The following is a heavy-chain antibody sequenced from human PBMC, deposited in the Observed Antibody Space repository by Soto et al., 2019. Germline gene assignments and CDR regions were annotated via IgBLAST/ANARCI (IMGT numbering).Heavy chain of an antibody. CDR2: ISAYNGNT. J-gene: IGHJ6*02. CDR1: GYTFTSYG. Sequence: ASVKVSCKASGYTFTSYGISWVRQAPGQGREWMGWISAYNGNTNYAQKLQGRVTMTTDTSTSTAYMELRSLRSDDTAVYYCARDRVAAVVLRFLEWLQYYGMDVWGQGTTVTVSS. CDR3: ARDRVAAVVLRFLEWLQYYGMDV. V-gene: IGHV1-18*04. D-gene: IGHD3-3*01.